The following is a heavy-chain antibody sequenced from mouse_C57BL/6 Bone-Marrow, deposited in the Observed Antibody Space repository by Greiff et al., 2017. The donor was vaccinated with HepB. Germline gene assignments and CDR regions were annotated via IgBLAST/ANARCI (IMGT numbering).Heavy chain of an antibody. J-gene: IGHJ3*01. CDR3: ARTYGSSYGLFAY. CDR1: GYTFTGYW. V-gene: IGHV1-9*01. CDR2: ILPGSGST. D-gene: IGHD1-1*01. Sequence: QVQLQQSGAELMKPGASVKLSCKATGYTFTGYWIEWVKQRPGHGLEWIGEILPGSGSTNYNEKFKGKATFTADTSSNTAYMQLSSLTTEDFAIYYGARTYGSSYGLFAYWGQGTLVTVSA.